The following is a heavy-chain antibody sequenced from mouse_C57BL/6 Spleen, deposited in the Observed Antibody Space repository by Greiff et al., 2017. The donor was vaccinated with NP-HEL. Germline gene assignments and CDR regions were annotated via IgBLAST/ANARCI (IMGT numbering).Heavy chain of an antibody. CDR3: ARYYYGSSPYWYFDV. CDR2: INPSNGGT. Sequence: VQLQQPGTELVKPGASVKLSCKASGYTFTGYWMHWVKQRPGQGLEWIGNINPSNGGTNYNEKFKSKATLTVDKSSSTAYMHLSSLTSEDSAVYYCARYYYGSSPYWYFDVWGTGTTVTVSS. V-gene: IGHV1-53*01. CDR1: GYTFTGYW. J-gene: IGHJ1*03. D-gene: IGHD1-1*01.